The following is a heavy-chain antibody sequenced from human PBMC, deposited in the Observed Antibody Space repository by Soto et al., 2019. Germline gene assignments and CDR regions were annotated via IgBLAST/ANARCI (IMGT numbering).Heavy chain of an antibody. CDR2: IYWNDDK. Sequence: QITLKESGPTLVKPTQTLTLTCTFSGFSLSTSGVGVGWIRQPPGKALEWLALIYWNDDKRYSPSLKSRLTITKDTSKNQVVLTMTNMDPVDTATYYCARYFRHYYDSSAPSLYFDYWGQGTLVTVSS. CDR3: ARYFRHYYDSSAPSLYFDY. CDR1: GFSLSTSGVG. D-gene: IGHD3-22*01. V-gene: IGHV2-5*01. J-gene: IGHJ4*02.